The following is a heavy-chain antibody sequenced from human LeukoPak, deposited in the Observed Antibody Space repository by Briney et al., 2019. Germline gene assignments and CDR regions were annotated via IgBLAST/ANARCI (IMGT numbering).Heavy chain of an antibody. CDR3: VSPRGFSYGYFDY. J-gene: IGHJ4*02. CDR2: IYYSKNT. D-gene: IGHD5-18*01. Sequence: SETLSLTCTVSGGSISSSSAYWGWVRQPPGKELEWIGSIYYSKNTYYNPSLKSRVTISADTSKNQFSLTLGSVSATDTAVYYCVSPRGFSYGYFDYWGQGTLVTVSS. CDR1: GGSISSSSAY. V-gene: IGHV4-39*01.